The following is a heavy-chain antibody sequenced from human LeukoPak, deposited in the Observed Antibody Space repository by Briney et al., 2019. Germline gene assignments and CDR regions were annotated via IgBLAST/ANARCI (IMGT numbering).Heavy chain of an antibody. J-gene: IGHJ4*02. CDR3: ARDGLGYYYDSSGYYGTHFDY. Sequence: SETLSLTCTVSGGSISSYYWTWIRQPPGKGLEWIGYIYYSGSTNYNPSLKSRVTISVDTSKNQFSLKLSSVTAEDTAVYYCARDGLGYYYDSSGYYGTHFDYWGQGTLVTVSS. CDR2: IYYSGST. D-gene: IGHD3-22*01. CDR1: GGSISSYY. V-gene: IGHV4-59*01.